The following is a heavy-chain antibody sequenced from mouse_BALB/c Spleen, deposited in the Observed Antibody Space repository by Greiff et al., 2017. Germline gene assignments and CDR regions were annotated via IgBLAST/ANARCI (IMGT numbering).Heavy chain of an antibody. CDR2: INPSNGGT. CDR1: GYTFTSYY. D-gene: IGHD2-10*02. J-gene: IGHJ4*01. Sequence: VKLVESGAELVKPGASVKLSCKASGYTFTSYYMYWVKQRPGQGLEWIGEINPSNGGTNFNEKFKSKATLTVDKSSSTAYMQLSSLTSEDSAVYYCTRIKYGNYNAMDYWGQGTSVTVSS. CDR3: TRIKYGNYNAMDY. V-gene: IGHV1S81*02.